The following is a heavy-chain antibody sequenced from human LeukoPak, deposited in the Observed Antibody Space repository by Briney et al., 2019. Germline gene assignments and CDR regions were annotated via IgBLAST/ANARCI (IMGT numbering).Heavy chain of an antibody. V-gene: IGHV4-59*08. CDR1: GGSISRYH. J-gene: IGHJ3*02. CDR2: IHYSGST. Sequence: SETLSLTCTVSGGSISRYHWIWIRQPPGKGLEWIGYIHYSGSTNYNPSLKSRVTTSVDTSKKQFSLKLRSVTAADTAAYYCARSVSWGLLVRDDAFDIWGQGTMVTVSS. CDR3: ARSVSWGLLVRDDAFDI. D-gene: IGHD2-21*01.